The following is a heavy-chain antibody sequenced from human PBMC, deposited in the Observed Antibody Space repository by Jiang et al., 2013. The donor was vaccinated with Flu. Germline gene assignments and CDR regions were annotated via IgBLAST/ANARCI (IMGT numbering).Heavy chain of an antibody. V-gene: IGHV4-34*01. CDR1: GGSFTGYY. D-gene: IGHD2-2*01. CDR3: ARGTTAAPIDY. J-gene: IGHJ4*01. CDR2: VNHRGGI. Sequence: LLKPSETLSLTCTLFGGSFTGYYWSWIRQVPREGAGVGLGEVNHRGGINHNPSLKSRVTISVDTSKKQFSLNVASVTAADTGVYYCARGTTAAPIDY.